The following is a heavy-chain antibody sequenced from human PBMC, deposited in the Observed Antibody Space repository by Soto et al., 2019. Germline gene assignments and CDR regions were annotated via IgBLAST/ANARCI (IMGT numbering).Heavy chain of an antibody. Sequence: GASVKVSCKASGYTFTSYAMHWVRQAPGQRLEWMGWINAGNGNTKYSQKFQGRVTITRDTSASTAYMELSSLRSEDTAVYYCAREALGYYDFWSGPPLGMDVWGKGTTVTVSS. CDR1: GYTFTSYA. CDR2: INAGNGNT. J-gene: IGHJ6*03. V-gene: IGHV1-3*01. CDR3: AREALGYYDFWSGPPLGMDV. D-gene: IGHD3-3*01.